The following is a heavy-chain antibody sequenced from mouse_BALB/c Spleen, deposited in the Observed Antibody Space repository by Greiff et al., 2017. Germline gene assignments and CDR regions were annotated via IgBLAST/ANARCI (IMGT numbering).Heavy chain of an antibody. CDR3: ARGTTVDYAMDY. J-gene: IGHJ4*01. D-gene: IGHD1-1*01. CDR2: ISSGSSTI. Sequence: EVQLQESGGGLVQPGGSRKLSCAASGFTFSSFGMHWVRQAPEKGLEWVAYISSGSSTIYYADTVKGRFTISRDNPKNTLFLQMTSLRSEDTAMYYCARGTTVDYAMDYWGQGTSVTVSS. V-gene: IGHV5-17*02. CDR1: GFTFSSFG.